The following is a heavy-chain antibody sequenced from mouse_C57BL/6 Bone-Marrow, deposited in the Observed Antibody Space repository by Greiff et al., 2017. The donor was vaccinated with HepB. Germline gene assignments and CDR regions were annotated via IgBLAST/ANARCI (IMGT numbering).Heavy chain of an antibody. CDR1: GFTFSDYG. J-gene: IGHJ2*01. Sequence: EVKLVESGGGLVQPGGSLKLSCAASGFTFSDYGMAWVRQAPRKGPEWVAFISNLAYSIYYADTVTGRFTISRENAKNTLYLEMSSLRSEDTAMYYCARAYYYGPFDYWGQGTTLTVSS. D-gene: IGHD1-1*01. CDR3: ARAYYYGPFDY. CDR2: ISNLAYSI. V-gene: IGHV5-15*01.